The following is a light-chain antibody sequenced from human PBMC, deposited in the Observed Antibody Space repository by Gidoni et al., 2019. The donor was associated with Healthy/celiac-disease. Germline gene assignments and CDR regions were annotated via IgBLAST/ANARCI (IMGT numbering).Light chain of an antibody. CDR1: QSISSY. CDR2: AAS. Sequence: IQMTQSPSPLSASVGDRVTITCRASQSISSYLNWYQQKPAKAPKLLIYAASSLQSGVPSRFSGSGSGTDFTLTISRLQPEDFATYYCQQSYSTPPVTFGQGNKCGNQT. V-gene: IGKV1-39*01. J-gene: IGKJ1*01. CDR3: QQSYSTPPVT.